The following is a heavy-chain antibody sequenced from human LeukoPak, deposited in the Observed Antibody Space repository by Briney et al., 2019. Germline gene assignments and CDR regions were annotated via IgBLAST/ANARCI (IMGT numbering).Heavy chain of an antibody. D-gene: IGHD2-21*01. J-gene: IGHJ4*02. V-gene: IGHV3-23*01. Sequence: GGSLRLSCAASGFYFANFAMSWVRRAPGKGLEWVSATVGGGSPNTYHADSVKGRFTISRDSSKNILYLQMNSLRAGDAAVYYCAKAPVTTCSGAYCYPFDYWSQGTLVTVSS. CDR3: AKAPVTTCSGAYCYPFDY. CDR2: TVGGGSPNT. CDR1: GFYFANFA.